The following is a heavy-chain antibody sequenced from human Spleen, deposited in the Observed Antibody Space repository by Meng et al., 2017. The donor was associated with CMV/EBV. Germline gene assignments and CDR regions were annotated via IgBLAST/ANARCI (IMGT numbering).Heavy chain of an antibody. V-gene: IGHV1-2*02. Sequence: CKASGYTFPSYGISWVRQDPGQGLEWMGWINPNSGGTNYAQKFQGRVTMTRDTSISTSYMELSRLRSDDTAVYYCARGDYTNYGFFDPWGQGTLVTVSS. CDR3: ARGDYTNYGFFDP. D-gene: IGHD4-11*01. CDR2: INPNSGGT. CDR1: GYTFPSYG. J-gene: IGHJ5*02.